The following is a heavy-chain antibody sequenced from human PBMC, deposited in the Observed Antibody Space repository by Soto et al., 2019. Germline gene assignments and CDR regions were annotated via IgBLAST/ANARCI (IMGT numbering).Heavy chain of an antibody. CDR2: ISYDGSNK. CDR1: GFTFSSYA. CDR3: ARGGREDIVVHYYYYYGMDV. D-gene: IGHD2-2*01. Sequence: PGGSLRLSCAASGFTFSSYAMHWVRQAPGKGPEWVAVISYDGSNKYYADSVKGRFTISGDNSKNTLYLQMNSLRAEDTAVYYCARGGREDIVVHYYYYYGMDVWGQGTTVTVSS. V-gene: IGHV3-30-3*01. J-gene: IGHJ6*02.